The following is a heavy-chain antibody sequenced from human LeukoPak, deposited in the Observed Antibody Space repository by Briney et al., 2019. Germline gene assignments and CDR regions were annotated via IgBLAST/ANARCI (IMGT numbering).Heavy chain of an antibody. V-gene: IGHV1-2*04. Sequence: GASVKVSCKASGYTFTGYYMHWVRQAPGQGLEWMGWINPNSGGTNYAQKFQGWVTMTRDTSISTAYMELSRLRSDDTAVYYCARSGGGFGELTYDYWGQGTLVTVSS. CDR3: ARSGGGFGELTYDY. CDR2: INPNSGGT. CDR1: GYTFTGYY. J-gene: IGHJ4*02. D-gene: IGHD3-10*01.